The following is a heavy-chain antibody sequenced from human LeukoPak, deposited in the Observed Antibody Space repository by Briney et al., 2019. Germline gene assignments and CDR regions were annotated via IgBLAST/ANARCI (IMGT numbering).Heavy chain of an antibody. CDR1: GFTVTNNY. D-gene: IGHD3-10*01. CDR2: IYSGGNT. CDR3: AKGLYDSRSPMSAFDV. V-gene: IGHV3-66*01. Sequence: PGGSLRLSYAASGFTVTNNYMTWVRQAPGKGLEWVSVIYSGGNTYYADSVKGRFTISRDNFKNTLYLQMNSLRAEDTAVYFCAKGLYDSRSPMSAFDVWGLGTMVTVSS. J-gene: IGHJ3*01.